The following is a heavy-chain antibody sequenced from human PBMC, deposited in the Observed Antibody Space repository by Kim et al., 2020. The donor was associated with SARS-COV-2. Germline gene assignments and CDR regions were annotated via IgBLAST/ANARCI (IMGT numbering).Heavy chain of an antibody. CDR2: ISWNSGSI. Sequence: GGSLRLSCAASGFTFGDYAMHWVRQAPGKGLEWVSGISWNSGSIGYADSVKGRFTISRDNAKNSLYLQMNSLRAEDTALYYCAKDIGGYSYPPYGMDVWGQGTTVTVSS. CDR1: GFTFGDYA. D-gene: IGHD5-18*01. V-gene: IGHV3-9*01. J-gene: IGHJ6*02. CDR3: AKDIGGYSYPPYGMDV.